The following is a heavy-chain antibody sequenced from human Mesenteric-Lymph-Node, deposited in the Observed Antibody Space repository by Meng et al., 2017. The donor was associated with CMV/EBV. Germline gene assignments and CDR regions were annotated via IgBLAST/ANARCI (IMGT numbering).Heavy chain of an antibody. CDR1: GFTFDDFA. D-gene: IGHD3-22*01. V-gene: IGHV3-9*03. J-gene: IGHJ4*02. Sequence: SLKISCAASGFTFDDFAMFWVRQAPGKGLEWVSGISWNSNTIDYADSVKGRFTVSRDNAKNSLYLQMNSLRAEDMALYYCAKGDSSGYTNAFDYWGQGTLVTVSS. CDR2: ISWNSNTI. CDR3: AKGDSSGYTNAFDY.